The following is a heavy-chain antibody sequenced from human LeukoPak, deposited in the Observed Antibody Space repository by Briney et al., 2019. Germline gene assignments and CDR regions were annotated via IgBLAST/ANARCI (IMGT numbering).Heavy chain of an antibody. V-gene: IGHV3-74*01. CDR1: GFTFSSYW. J-gene: IGHJ6*02. CDR2: ISGDGSSA. CDR3: ARLDSSGYYYYGMDV. Sequence: QPGGSLRLSCAASGFTFSSYWMHWVRQAPGKGLVWVSRISGDGSSATDVDSVKGRFTISRDNAKNTLYLQMNSLRAEDTAVYYCARLDSSGYYYYGMDVWGQGTTVTVSS. D-gene: IGHD3-22*01.